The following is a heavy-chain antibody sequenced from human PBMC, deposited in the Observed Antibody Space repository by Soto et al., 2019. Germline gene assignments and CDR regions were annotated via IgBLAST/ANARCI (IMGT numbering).Heavy chain of an antibody. CDR2: INHSGST. CDR1: GGSFSGYY. CDR3: ARAPRYYYGSGRNWFDP. J-gene: IGHJ5*02. V-gene: IGHV4-34*01. Sequence: ETLSLTCAVYGGSFSGYYWSWIRQPAGKGLEWIGEINHSGSTNYNPSLKSRVTISVDTSKNQFSLKLSSVTAADTAVYYCARAPRYYYGSGRNWFDPWGQGTLVTVSS. D-gene: IGHD3-10*01.